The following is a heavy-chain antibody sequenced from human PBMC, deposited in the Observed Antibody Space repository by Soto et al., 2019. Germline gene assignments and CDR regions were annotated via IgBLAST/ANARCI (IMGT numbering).Heavy chain of an antibody. D-gene: IGHD3-10*01. J-gene: IGHJ2*01. CDR2: ISNDGSEQ. CDR3: AKDRGSYGNLHWYLDL. Sequence: QVQLVESGGGVVQPGRSLRLSCAVSGFTFSRSGMHWVRQGPGKGLEWVAVISNDGSEQYYAESVKGRFTISRDNSKNTLYLQMNSLSAEDTAVYSCAKDRGSYGNLHWYLDLWGRGTLVSVSS. V-gene: IGHV3-30*18. CDR1: GFTFSRSG.